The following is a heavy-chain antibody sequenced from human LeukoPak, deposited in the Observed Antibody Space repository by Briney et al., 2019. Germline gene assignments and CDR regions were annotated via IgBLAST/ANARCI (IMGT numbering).Heavy chain of an antibody. V-gene: IGHV3-48*03. CDR2: ISSSGCTT. Sequence: PGWSLRLSCAASGFTFSRYEMNWVRQAPGKGLEGVSYISSSGCTTYYVASVKGRFTISRDNAKNSLYLQMNSLRVEDTAVYYCASQKGRIAVAVDYWGQGTLVTVSS. CDR3: ASQKGRIAVAVDY. CDR1: GFTFSRYE. J-gene: IGHJ4*02. D-gene: IGHD6-19*01.